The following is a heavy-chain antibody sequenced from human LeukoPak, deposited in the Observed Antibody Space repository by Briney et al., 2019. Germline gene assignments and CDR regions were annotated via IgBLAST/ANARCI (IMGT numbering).Heavy chain of an antibody. V-gene: IGHV3-30*04. CDR2: ISYDGTNI. D-gene: IGHD3-10*01. CDR1: GFTFSSYA. J-gene: IGHJ6*02. CDR3: AKDRGEGDYYYGMDV. Sequence: GGSLRLSCAASGFTFSSYAMHWVRQAPGKGLEWVAVISYDGTNIYYADSVKGRFTISRDNSQNTLYLQMNSLRSEDTAVYYCAKDRGEGDYYYGMDVWGQGTTVTVSS.